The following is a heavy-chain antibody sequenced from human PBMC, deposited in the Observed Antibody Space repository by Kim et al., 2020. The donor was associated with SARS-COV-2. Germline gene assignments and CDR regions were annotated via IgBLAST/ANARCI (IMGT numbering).Heavy chain of an antibody. Sequence: GGSLRLSCIGSGFTSRIHRMSWVRQAPGKGLEWVAHIKQEGSETYYADSVKGRFTISRDSAMNSLFLQMSSLRAEDTATYYCARVLREDYYYFYAMDVWGQGTTVTVSS. CDR2: IKQEGSET. J-gene: IGHJ6*02. CDR1: GFTSRIHR. CDR3: ARVLREDYYYFYAMDV. V-gene: IGHV3-7*01.